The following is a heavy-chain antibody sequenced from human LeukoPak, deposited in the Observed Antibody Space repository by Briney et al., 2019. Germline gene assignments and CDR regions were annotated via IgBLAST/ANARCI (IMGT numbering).Heavy chain of an antibody. J-gene: IGHJ4*02. CDR2: IKQDESEK. CDR3: ARGRMLYYYDSSGYPFDY. CDR1: GFTFSSYW. V-gene: IGHV3-7*04. D-gene: IGHD3-22*01. Sequence: GGSLRLSCAASGFTFSSYWMSWVRQAPGKGLEWVANIKQDESEKYYVDSVKGRFTISRDNAKNSLYLQMNSLRAEDTAVYYCARGRMLYYYDSSGYPFDYWGQGSLVTVSS.